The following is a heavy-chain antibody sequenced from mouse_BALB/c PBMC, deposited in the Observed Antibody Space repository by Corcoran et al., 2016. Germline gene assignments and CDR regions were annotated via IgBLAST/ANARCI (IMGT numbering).Heavy chain of an antibody. CDR1: GYTFTSYY. Sequence: QVQLQQSGTELVKPGALVKISFKASGYTFTSYYINWVKQRPGQGLVWIGWIYPGDGSTKYNEKFKGKATLTADKSSSTAYMQLSSLTSENSAVYFCARGSRLRLDYWGQGTTLTVSS. CDR2: IYPGDGST. J-gene: IGHJ2*01. CDR3: ARGSRLRLDY. V-gene: IGHV1S56*01.